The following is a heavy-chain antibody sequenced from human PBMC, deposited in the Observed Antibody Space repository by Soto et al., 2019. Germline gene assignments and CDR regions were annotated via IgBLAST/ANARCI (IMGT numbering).Heavy chain of an antibody. J-gene: IGHJ6*02. CDR3: ARRRIIGKVFTGGMDV. V-gene: IGHV3-23*01. Sequence: PGGSLRLSCAASGFTFSSYAMSWVRQAPGKGLEWVSVISNSGGSTYYADSVKGRFTISRDNSKNTLYLQMNSLRAEDTAVYYCARRRIIGKVFTGGMDVWGQGTTVTVSS. CDR2: ISNSGGST. D-gene: IGHD3-9*01. CDR1: GFTFSSYA.